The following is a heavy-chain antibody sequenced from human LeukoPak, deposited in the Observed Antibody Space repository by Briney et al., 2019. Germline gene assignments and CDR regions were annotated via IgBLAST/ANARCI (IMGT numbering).Heavy chain of an antibody. CDR1: GLTFDDYA. Sequence: GGSLRLSCAASGLTFDDYAMHWVRQAPGKGLEWVSGISWNSGSIGYADSVKGRFTISRDNAKNSLYLQMDSLRAEDTALYYCAKGSGWYEGAFDIWGQGTMVTVSS. CDR2: ISWNSGSI. V-gene: IGHV3-9*01. J-gene: IGHJ3*02. D-gene: IGHD6-19*01. CDR3: AKGSGWYEGAFDI.